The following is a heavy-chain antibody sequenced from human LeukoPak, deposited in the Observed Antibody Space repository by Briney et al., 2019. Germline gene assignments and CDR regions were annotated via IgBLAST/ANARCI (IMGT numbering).Heavy chain of an antibody. Sequence: GASVKVSCRASGYTFTSYYMHWVRQAPGQGLEWMGIINPSGGSTSYAQKFQGRVTMTRDTSTSTVYMELSSLRSEDTAVYYCARDRGAVAALDYWGQGTLVTVSS. CDR3: ARDRGAVAALDY. J-gene: IGHJ4*02. D-gene: IGHD6-19*01. CDR1: GYTFTSYY. V-gene: IGHV1-46*01. CDR2: INPSGGST.